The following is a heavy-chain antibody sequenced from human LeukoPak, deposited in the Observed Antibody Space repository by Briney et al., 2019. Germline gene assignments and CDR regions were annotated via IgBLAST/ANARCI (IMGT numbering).Heavy chain of an antibody. Sequence: GGSLRLSCAASGFIFSDYYMSWIRQAPGKGLEWVSYISSSGTTIYYADSVKGRFTISRDNAKNSLYLQMNSLSAEDTAVYYCARGYSDYVLLYYFDYWGQGTLVTVSS. J-gene: IGHJ4*02. V-gene: IGHV3-11*04. CDR2: ISSSGTTI. CDR3: ARGYSDYVLLYYFDY. D-gene: IGHD5-12*01. CDR1: GFIFSDYY.